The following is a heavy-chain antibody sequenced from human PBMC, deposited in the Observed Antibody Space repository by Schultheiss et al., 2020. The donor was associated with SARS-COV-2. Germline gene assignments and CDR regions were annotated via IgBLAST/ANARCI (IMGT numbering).Heavy chain of an antibody. CDR1: GFSFSTYG. J-gene: IGHJ4*02. CDR3: ARNQGRYYFDY. CDR2: IYSGGST. Sequence: GGSLRLSCAASGFSFSTYGMHWVRQSPGKGLEWVAVIYSGGSTYYADSVKGRFTISRDNSKNTLYLQMNSLRAEDTAVYYCARNQGRYYFDYWSQGTLVTVAS. V-gene: IGHV3-NL1*01.